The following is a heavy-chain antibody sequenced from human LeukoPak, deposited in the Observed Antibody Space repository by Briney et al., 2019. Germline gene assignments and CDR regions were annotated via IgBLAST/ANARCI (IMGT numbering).Heavy chain of an antibody. V-gene: IGHV4-34*01. CDR1: GFTFSNHG. CDR3: ARRGPGQSSSLRN. CDR2: INHSGST. J-gene: IGHJ4*02. Sequence: GSLRLSCAASGFTFSNHGMSWVRQAPGKGLEWIGEINHSGSTNYNPSLKSRVTISVDTSKNQFSLKLSSVTAADTAVYYCARRGPGQSSSLRNWGQGTLVTVSS. D-gene: IGHD6-6*01.